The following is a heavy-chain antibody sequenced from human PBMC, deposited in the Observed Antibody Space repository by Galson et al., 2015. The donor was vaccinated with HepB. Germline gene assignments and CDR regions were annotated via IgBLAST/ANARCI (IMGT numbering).Heavy chain of an antibody. CDR3: AREWFGEFSWLGS. D-gene: IGHD3-10*01. CDR1: GDSVSSNSAA. Sequence: CAISGDSVSSNSAAWDWIRQSPSRGLEWLGRTYYRSKWYNDYAVSVKSRITINPDTSKNQFSLQLNSVTPDDTAVYYWAREWFGEFSWLGSWGQGTLVTVSS. CDR2: TYYRSKWYN. J-gene: IGHJ4*02. V-gene: IGHV6-1*01.